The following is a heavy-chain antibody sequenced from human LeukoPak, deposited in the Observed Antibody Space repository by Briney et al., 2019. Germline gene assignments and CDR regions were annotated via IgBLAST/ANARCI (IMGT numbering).Heavy chain of an antibody. D-gene: IGHD3-10*01. CDR2: ISSSSSYI. V-gene: IGHV3-21*01. Sequence: GGSLRLSCAASGFTFSSYSMNWVRQAPGKGLEWVSPISSSSSYIYYADSVKGRFTISRDNAKNSLYLQMNSLRAEDTAVYYCARAGASLLWFGELLSWGQGTLVTVSS. CDR1: GFTFSSYS. J-gene: IGHJ4*02. CDR3: ARAGASLLWFGELLS.